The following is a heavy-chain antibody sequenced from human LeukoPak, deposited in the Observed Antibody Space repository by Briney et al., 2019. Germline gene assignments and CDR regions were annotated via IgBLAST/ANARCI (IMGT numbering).Heavy chain of an antibody. CDR2: ISGSGGST. J-gene: IGHJ4*02. CDR3: AKSGVVITYFDY. CDR1: GFTFSSYA. Sequence: PGGSLRLSCAASGFTFSSYAMSWVRQAPGKGLEWVSAISGSGGSTYYADSVKGRFTISRDNSKNTLYLQMNGLRAEDTAVYYCAKSGVVITYFDYWGQGTLVTVSS. V-gene: IGHV3-23*01. D-gene: IGHD3-22*01.